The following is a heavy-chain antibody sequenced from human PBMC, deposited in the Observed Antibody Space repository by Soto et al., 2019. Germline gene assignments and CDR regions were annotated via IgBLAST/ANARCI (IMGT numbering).Heavy chain of an antibody. CDR3: AKEMIASTLADFFDY. D-gene: IGHD2-21*01. Sequence: PGGSLRLSCEASGFTFTNYGMTWVRQAPGKGLEWVSTISGSGDRTFYADSVKGRFTISRDNSKNTLYLQMNSLRAEDTAVYYCAKEMIASTLADFFDYWGQGTLVTVSS. CDR2: ISGSGDRT. CDR1: GFTFTNYG. V-gene: IGHV3-23*01. J-gene: IGHJ4*02.